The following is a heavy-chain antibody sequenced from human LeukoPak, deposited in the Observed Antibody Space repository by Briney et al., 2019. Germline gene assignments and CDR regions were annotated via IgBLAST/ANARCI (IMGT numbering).Heavy chain of an antibody. V-gene: IGHV3-23*01. CDR1: GFTVSSNY. J-gene: IGHJ4*02. Sequence: PGGSLRLSCSASGFTVSSNYMSWVRQAPGKGLEWVSGISGSGGSTYYADSVKGRFTISRDNSKNTLYLQMSSLRAEDTAVYYCAKDRSWAATTTRLYSFDYWGQGTLVTVSS. CDR3: AKDRSWAATTTRLYSFDY. CDR2: ISGSGGST. D-gene: IGHD1-7*01.